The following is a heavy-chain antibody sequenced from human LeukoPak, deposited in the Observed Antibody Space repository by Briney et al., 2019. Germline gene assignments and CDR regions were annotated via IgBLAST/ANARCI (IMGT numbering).Heavy chain of an antibody. Sequence: PGGSLRLSCAASGFTFSDCWMHWVRQTPGKGLVWVSRVNRDGSITSYADSVKGRFTISRDNAMHKLYLQMNSLRVEDTAVYYCTRDLGGLASYWGQGTLVTVSS. V-gene: IGHV3-74*01. CDR3: TRDLGGLASY. J-gene: IGHJ4*02. CDR2: VNRDGSIT. CDR1: GFTFSDCW. D-gene: IGHD3/OR15-3a*01.